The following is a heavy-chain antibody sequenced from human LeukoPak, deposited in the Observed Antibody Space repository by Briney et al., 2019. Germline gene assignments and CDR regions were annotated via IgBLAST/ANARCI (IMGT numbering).Heavy chain of an antibody. CDR1: GFTFSSYA. D-gene: IGHD3-9*01. J-gene: IGHJ4*02. CDR2: ISYDGSNK. Sequence: PGGSLRLSCAASGFTFSSYAMHWVRQAPGKGLEWVAVISYDGSNKYYADSVKGRFTISRDNSKNTLYLQMNSLRAEDTAVYYCAREGDILTGSPLDYWGQGTLVTVSS. V-gene: IGHV3-30-3*01. CDR3: AREGDILTGSPLDY.